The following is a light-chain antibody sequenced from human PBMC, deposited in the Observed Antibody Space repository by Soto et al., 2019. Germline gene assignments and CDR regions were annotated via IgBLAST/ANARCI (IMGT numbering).Light chain of an antibody. CDR2: DAS. CDR3: QRFDSLLT. J-gene: IGKJ4*01. Sequence: DIQMTQSPASLSFSVGDIVTITGQASQDIKNHLNWYQQRRGKPPKLLICDASILETGVPPRFSGSGSGTYFTFTISSLQPEDVATYYCQRFDSLLTFGGGTKVDIK. CDR1: QDIKNH. V-gene: IGKV1-33*01.